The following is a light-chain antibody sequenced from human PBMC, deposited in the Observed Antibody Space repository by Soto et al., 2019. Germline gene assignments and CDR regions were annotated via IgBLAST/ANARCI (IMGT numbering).Light chain of an antibody. J-gene: IGKJ3*01. Sequence: EIVMTQSPATLSVSPGERVTLSCRASESISRNLAWYQQKPGQAPRLLIHGASSRDTGVPARFSGGGSGTEFTLTISSLQSEDSAVYFCQQYMNWPPLTFGPGTKVDV. CDR3: QQYMNWPPLT. CDR2: GAS. CDR1: ESISRN. V-gene: IGKV3-15*01.